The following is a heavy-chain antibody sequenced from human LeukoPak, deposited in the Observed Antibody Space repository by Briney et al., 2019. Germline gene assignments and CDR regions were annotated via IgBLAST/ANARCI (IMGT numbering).Heavy chain of an antibody. V-gene: IGHV4-34*01. D-gene: IGHD6-13*01. CDR3: AKAGTGGRDFDY. CDR2: INHSGST. Sequence: SETLSLTCAVYGGSFSGYYWSWIRQPPGKGLEWIGEINHSGSTNYNPSLKSRVTISVDTSKNQFSLKLSSVTAADTAAYYCAKAGTGGRDFDYWGQGTLVTVSS. J-gene: IGHJ4*02. CDR1: GGSFSGYY.